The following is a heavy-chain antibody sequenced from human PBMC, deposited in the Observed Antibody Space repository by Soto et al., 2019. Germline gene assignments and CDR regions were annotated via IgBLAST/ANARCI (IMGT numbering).Heavy chain of an antibody. CDR1: GASISGSYYY. Sequence: SETLSLTCAVSGASISGSYYYWAWLRQSPGKGPEWIGSVFYTGFTSYNPSLESRASVSVDTSKSQFSLKLSAVTAADTAVYYCATSQKGYNWNYFDHWGQGALVTVSS. CDR3: ATSQKGYNWNYFDH. CDR2: VFYTGFT. J-gene: IGHJ4*02. D-gene: IGHD1-20*01. V-gene: IGHV4-39*01.